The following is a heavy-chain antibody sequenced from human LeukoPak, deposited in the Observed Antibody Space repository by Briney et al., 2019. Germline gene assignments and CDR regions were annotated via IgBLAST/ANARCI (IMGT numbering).Heavy chain of an antibody. CDR3: AKDRERFFSAAGT. Sequence: GGSLRLSCAASGFTFSSYSMNWVRQAPGKGLEWVSSISSSSSYIYYADSVKGRFTISRDNSKNTLYLQMNSLRAEDTAVYYCAKDRERFFSAAGTWGQGTLVTASS. D-gene: IGHD6-13*01. CDR1: GFTFSSYS. CDR2: ISSSSSYI. J-gene: IGHJ4*02. V-gene: IGHV3-21*04.